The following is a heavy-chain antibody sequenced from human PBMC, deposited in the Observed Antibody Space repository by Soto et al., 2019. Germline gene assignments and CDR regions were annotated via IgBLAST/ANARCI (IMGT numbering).Heavy chain of an antibody. CDR3: ARGTKYYYGSGSYYHYYYYYMDV. J-gene: IGHJ6*03. D-gene: IGHD3-10*01. V-gene: IGHV4-34*01. CDR1: GGSFSGYY. CDR2: INHSGST. Sequence: PSETLSLTCAVYGGSFSGYYWSWIRQPPGKGLEWIGEINHSGSTNYNPSLKSRVTISVDTSKNQFSLKLSSVTAADTAVYYCARGTKYYYGSGSYYHYYYYYMDVWGKGTTVTVSS.